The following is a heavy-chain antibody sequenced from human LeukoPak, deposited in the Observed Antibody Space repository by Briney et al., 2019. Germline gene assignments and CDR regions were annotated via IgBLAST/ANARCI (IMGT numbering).Heavy chain of an antibody. CDR1: GFTFSNYA. CDR2: ISYDGNDK. J-gene: IGHJ3*02. V-gene: IGHV3-30*14. D-gene: IGHD3-22*01. CDR3: ARGQYYDSSGSDAFDI. Sequence: PGGSLRLSCAASGFTFSNYAVHWVRQAPGKGLEWVAVISYDGNDKYHADSVKGRFTISRDNSRDTLYLQMNSLRPEDTAVYYCARGQYYDSSGSDAFDIGGQGSMVTVSS.